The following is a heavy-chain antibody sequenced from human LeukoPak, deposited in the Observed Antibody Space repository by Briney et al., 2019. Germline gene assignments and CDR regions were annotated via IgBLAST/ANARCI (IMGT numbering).Heavy chain of an antibody. V-gene: IGHV4-34*01. Sequence: SETLSLTCAVCAGSFSNYYWSWIRQPPGKGLEWIGEIYHSGSTNYNPSLKSRVTISVDTSKNQFSLKLSSVTAADTAMYYCARGSFDYGDYQIFDYWGQGTLVTVSS. D-gene: IGHD4-17*01. CDR1: AGSFSNYY. J-gene: IGHJ4*02. CDR3: ARGSFDYGDYQIFDY. CDR2: IYHSGST.